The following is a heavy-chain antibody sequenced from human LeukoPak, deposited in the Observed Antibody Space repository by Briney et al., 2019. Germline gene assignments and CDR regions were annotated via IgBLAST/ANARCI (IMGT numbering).Heavy chain of an antibody. CDR3: ARDGRYYYGSGSYSVNWFDP. Sequence: SETLSLTCTVSVGSISSYYWSWLRQPAGKGLEWIGRIYTSGSTNYNPSLKSRVTMSVDTSKNQFSLKLSSVTAADTAVYYCARDGRYYYGSGSYSVNWFDPWGQGTLVTVSS. J-gene: IGHJ5*02. V-gene: IGHV4-4*07. CDR2: IYTSGST. D-gene: IGHD3-10*01. CDR1: VGSISSYY.